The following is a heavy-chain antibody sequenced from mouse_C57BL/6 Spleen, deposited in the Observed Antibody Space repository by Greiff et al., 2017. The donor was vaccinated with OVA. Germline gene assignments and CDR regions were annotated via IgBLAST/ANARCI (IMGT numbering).Heavy chain of an antibody. V-gene: IGHV10-1*01. CDR1: GFSFTTYA. Sequence: EVQLVQSGAGLVQPKGSLKLSCAASGFSFTTYAMNWVRQTPGKGLEWVASISSKSNNYATYHADSVKDRFTISRADSESMLYLQSNHLKAEDAAMYCGVRHNDYDASWFADWGKGTLVTVSA. CDR2: ISSKSNNYAT. J-gene: IGHJ3*01. D-gene: IGHD2-4*01. CDR3: VRHNDYDASWFAD.